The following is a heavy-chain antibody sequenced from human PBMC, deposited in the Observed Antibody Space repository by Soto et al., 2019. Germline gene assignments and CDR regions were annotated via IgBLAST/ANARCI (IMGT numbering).Heavy chain of an antibody. CDR2: IFVTSTPI. CDR3: PRDADWAFGY. J-gene: IGHJ4*02. D-gene: IGHD3-9*01. V-gene: IGHV3-48*04. Sequence: EVQLVESGGGLVQPGGSLRLSCVASGFSFSSYSMVWVRQAPGKGLEWISYIFVTSTPIYYADSVKGRFTVSRDNTQNSLFLLMNSLRAEDTAIYYCPRDADWAFGYWGQGTLVTVPS. CDR1: GFSFSSYS.